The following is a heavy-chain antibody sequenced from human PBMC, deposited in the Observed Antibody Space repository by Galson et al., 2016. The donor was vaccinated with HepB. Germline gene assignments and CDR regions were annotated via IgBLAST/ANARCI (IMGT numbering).Heavy chain of an antibody. J-gene: IGHJ4*02. CDR1: GFTFISHR. D-gene: IGHD3-10*01. CDR3: VRMGYFGSGSSGPY. V-gene: IGHV3-7*03. Sequence: SLRLSCAASGFTFISHRMSWVRQAPGKGLEWVANVKQDGSEKFYVDSVKGRFTISRDNTKNSLYLQMNSLRAEDTAVYYCVRMGYFGSGSSGPYWDQGTLVTVSS. CDR2: VKQDGSEK.